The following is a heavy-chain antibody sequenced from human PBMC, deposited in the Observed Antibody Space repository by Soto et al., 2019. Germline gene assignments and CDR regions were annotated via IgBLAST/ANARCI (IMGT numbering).Heavy chain of an antibody. D-gene: IGHD5-18*01. CDR1: GFTFSSYE. CDR2: ISSSGSTI. CDR3: ERPREEDTANPYYYYYGMDV. J-gene: IGHJ6*02. V-gene: IGHV3-48*03. Sequence: GVSLRLSWAASGFTFSSYEMNWVRQAPGKGLEWVSYISSSGSTIYYADSVKGRFTISRDNAKNSLYLQMNSLRAEDTAVYYCERPREEDTANPYYYYYGMDVWGQGTTVTVSS.